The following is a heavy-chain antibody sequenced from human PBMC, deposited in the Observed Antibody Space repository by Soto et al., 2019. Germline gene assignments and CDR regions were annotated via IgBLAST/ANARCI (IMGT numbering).Heavy chain of an antibody. Sequence: EVQLLESGGGLVRPGGSLRLSCAASGFTFYNYAMNWVRQAPGKGLEWVSTISGGGDGTYYADSVKGRFTISRDNSRNTVYLQMISLRAEDTAVYYCAKKGLGSLATYCTTGDCHYAFDVWGPGTLVTVSS. CDR1: GFTFYNYA. CDR3: AKKGLGSLATYCTTGDCHYAFDV. V-gene: IGHV3-23*01. CDR2: ISGGGDGT. J-gene: IGHJ3*01. D-gene: IGHD2-8*01.